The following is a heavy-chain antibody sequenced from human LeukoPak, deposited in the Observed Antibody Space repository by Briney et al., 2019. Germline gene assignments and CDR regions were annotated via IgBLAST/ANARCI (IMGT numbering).Heavy chain of an antibody. Sequence: PSETLSLTCPVSGGSISSYYWSWIRQPAGEGLEWIGRIYTSGSTNYNPSLKSRVTMSVDTSKNQFSLKLSSVTAADTAVYYCARDLRRTIYSISLGWFVPWGQCTLVTVSS. CDR1: GGSISSYY. CDR3: ARDLRRTIYSISLGWFVP. CDR2: IYTSGST. D-gene: IGHD6-6*01. V-gene: IGHV4-4*07. J-gene: IGHJ5*02.